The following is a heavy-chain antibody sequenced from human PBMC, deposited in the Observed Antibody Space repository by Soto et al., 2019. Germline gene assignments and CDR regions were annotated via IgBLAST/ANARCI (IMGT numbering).Heavy chain of an antibody. CDR2: IYYSGST. CDR1: GGSISSSSYY. Sequence: SETLSLTCTVSGGSISSSSYYGGWIRQPPGKGLEWIGSIYYSGSTYYNPSLKSRVTISVDTSKNQFSLKLSSVPAADTAVYYCARLPPDCDILPGLYYSYRMQVWDQGTTATV. V-gene: IGHV4-39*01. J-gene: IGHJ6*02. D-gene: IGHD3-9*01. CDR3: ARLPPDCDILPGLYYSYRMQV.